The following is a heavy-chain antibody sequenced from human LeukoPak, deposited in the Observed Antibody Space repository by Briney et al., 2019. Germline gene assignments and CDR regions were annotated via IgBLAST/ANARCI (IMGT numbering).Heavy chain of an antibody. V-gene: IGHV4-34*01. CDR3: ARGLTGSRRYFDS. CDR1: GGSFSGYY. D-gene: IGHD3-10*01. J-gene: IGHJ4*02. CDR2: INHSGST. Sequence: PSETLSLTCAVYGGSFSGYYWSWIRQPPGKGLEWIGEINHSGSTKYSPSLKSRVTISVDTSKNQFSLKLSSVTAADTAVYYCARGLTGSRRYFDSWGQGTLVTVSS.